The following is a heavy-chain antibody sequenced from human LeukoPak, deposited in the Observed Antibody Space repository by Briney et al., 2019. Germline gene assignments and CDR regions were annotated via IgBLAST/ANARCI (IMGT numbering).Heavy chain of an antibody. CDR1: GGSFSGYY. CDR3: ARRRGLRFKGAITNLDY. Sequence: SETLSLTCAVYGGSFSGYYWSWIRQPPGKGLEWIGEINHSGSTNYNPSLKSRVTISVDTSKSQFSLKLSSVTAADTAVYYCARRRGLRFKGAITNLDYWGQGTLVTVSS. J-gene: IGHJ4*02. D-gene: IGHD3-3*01. CDR2: INHSGST. V-gene: IGHV4-34*01.